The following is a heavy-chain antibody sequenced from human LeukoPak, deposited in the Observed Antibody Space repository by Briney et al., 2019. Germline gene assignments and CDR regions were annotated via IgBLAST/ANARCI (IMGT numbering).Heavy chain of an antibody. V-gene: IGHV3-48*03. D-gene: IGHD5-18*01. CDR1: GFTFSSYE. J-gene: IGHJ4*02. CDR2: ISSSGSTI. Sequence: GGSLRLSCAASGFTFSSYEMNWVRQAPGKGLEWVSYISSSGSTIYYADSVKGRFTISRDNAKNSLYLQMNSLRAEDTAVYYCARHTAMVTGYWGQGTLVTVSS. CDR3: ARHTAMVTGY.